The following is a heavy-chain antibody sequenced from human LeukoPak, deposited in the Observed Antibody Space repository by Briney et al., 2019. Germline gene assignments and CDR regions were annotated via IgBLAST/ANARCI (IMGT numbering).Heavy chain of an antibody. CDR3: AKGTSSPDY. D-gene: IGHD2-2*01. CDR1: GFTFSSFP. Sequence: GGSLRLSCAASGFTFSSFPMSWVRQAPGKGLEWVSSISAGGGTTYSADSVRGRFTFSRDNSKNTLYLQMNSLRDEDTAVYYCAKGTSSPDYWGQGTLVTASS. CDR2: ISAGGGTT. J-gene: IGHJ4*02. V-gene: IGHV3-23*01.